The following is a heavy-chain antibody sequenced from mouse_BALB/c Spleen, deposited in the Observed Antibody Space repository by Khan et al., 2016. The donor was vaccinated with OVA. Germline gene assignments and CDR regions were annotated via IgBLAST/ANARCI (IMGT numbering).Heavy chain of an antibody. CDR2: IWAGGST. D-gene: IGHD1-3*01. Sequence: VQLLESGPGLVAPSQSLSITCTVSGFSLTSSGVHWVRQPPGKGLEWLGVIWAGGSTNYNSALMSRLSISKNNSKSQVFLKMISLQTDDTAMYYCARLEDIWGQGTTLTVSS. CDR1: GFSLTSSG. CDR3: ARLEDI. J-gene: IGHJ2*01. V-gene: IGHV2-9*02.